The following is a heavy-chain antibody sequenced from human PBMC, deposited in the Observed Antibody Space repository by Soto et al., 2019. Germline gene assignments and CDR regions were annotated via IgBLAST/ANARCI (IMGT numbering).Heavy chain of an antibody. V-gene: IGHV3-30*18. Sequence: GGSLRLSCVASGFTFSTYAMAWVRLAPGKGLEWVAVISYDGSNNYYADSVKGRFTISRDNSKNTLYLQMNSLRAEDTAVYYCAKDSNWSSRFFDYWGQGTLVTVSS. CDR1: GFTFSTYA. D-gene: IGHD6-19*01. CDR2: ISYDGSNN. J-gene: IGHJ4*02. CDR3: AKDSNWSSRFFDY.